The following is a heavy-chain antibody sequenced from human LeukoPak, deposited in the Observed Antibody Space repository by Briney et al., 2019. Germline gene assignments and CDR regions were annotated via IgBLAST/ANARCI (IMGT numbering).Heavy chain of an antibody. J-gene: IGHJ4*02. Sequence: GGSLRLSCAASGFTFSSCAMSWVRQAPGKGLEWVSAISGSGGSTYYADSVKGRFTISRDNSKNTLYLQMNSLRAEDTAVYFCAKDRGSLNHLRRITIPLVDYWGQGTLVTVSS. V-gene: IGHV3-23*01. CDR2: ISGSGGST. CDR1: GFTFSSCA. CDR3: AKDRGSLNHLRRITIPLVDY. D-gene: IGHD3-3*01.